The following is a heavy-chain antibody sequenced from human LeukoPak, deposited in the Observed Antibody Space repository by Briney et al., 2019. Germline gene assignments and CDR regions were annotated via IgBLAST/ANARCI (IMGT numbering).Heavy chain of an antibody. Sequence: SETLSLTCTVSGGSISSGGYYWRWIRQHPGKGLEWIGYIYYSGSTYYNPSLKSRVTISVDTSKNQFSLKLSSVTAADTAVYYCARDSSSFPRPTPSVGYFQHWGQGTLVTVSS. CDR1: GGSISSGGYY. J-gene: IGHJ1*01. CDR2: IYYSGST. V-gene: IGHV4-31*03. CDR3: ARDSSSFPRPTPSVGYFQH. D-gene: IGHD6-13*01.